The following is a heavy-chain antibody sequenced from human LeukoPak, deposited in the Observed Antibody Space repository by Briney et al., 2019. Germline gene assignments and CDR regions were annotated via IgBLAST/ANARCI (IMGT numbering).Heavy chain of an antibody. D-gene: IGHD3-22*01. J-gene: IGHJ4*02. V-gene: IGHV2-70*11. CDR3: ARMNYYDSSGPYSDY. Sequence: SGPTLVKPTQTLTLTCTFSGFSLSTSGVGVGWIRQPPGKALEWLARIDWDDDKYYSTSLKTRLTISKDTSKNQVVLTMTNMDPVDTATYYCARMNYYDSSGPYSDYWGQGTLVTVSS. CDR1: GFSLSTSGVG. CDR2: IDWDDDK.